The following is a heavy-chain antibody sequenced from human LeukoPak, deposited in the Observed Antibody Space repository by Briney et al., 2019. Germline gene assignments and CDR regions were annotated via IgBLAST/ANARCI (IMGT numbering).Heavy chain of an antibody. D-gene: IGHD1-26*01. Sequence: GGSLRLSCAASGFTFSSYSMSWVRQAPGKGLEWVSAISGSGGSTYYAYSAKGRFTISRDNSKNTLYLQMNSLRAEDTAVYPCAKDRRSYSYFPDYWGQGTLVTVSS. CDR3: AKDRRSYSYFPDY. CDR2: ISGSGGST. V-gene: IGHV3-23*01. J-gene: IGHJ4*02. CDR1: GFTFSSYS.